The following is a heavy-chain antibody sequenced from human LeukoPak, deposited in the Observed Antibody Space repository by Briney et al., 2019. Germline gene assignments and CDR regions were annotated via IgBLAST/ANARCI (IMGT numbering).Heavy chain of an antibody. J-gene: IGHJ4*02. CDR3: AGVRHVWGSYRFDY. CDR2: IYYSGST. Sequence: SETLSLTCTVSGGSISSSSYYWGWIRQPPGKGLEWIGSIYYSGSTYYNPSLKSRVTISVDTSKNQFSLKLSSVTAADTAVYYCAGVRHVWGSYRFDYWGQGTLVTVSS. V-gene: IGHV4-39*07. CDR1: GGSISSSSYY. D-gene: IGHD3-16*02.